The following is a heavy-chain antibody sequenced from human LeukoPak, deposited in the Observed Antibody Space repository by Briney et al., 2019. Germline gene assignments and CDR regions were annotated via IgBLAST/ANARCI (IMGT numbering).Heavy chain of an antibody. J-gene: IGHJ4*02. V-gene: IGHV4-34*01. D-gene: IGHD3-3*01. CDR1: GGSFSGCY. Sequence: TSETLSLTCAVYGGSFSGCYWSWIRQPPGKGLEWIGEINHSGSTNYNPSLESRVTISVDTSKNQFSLKLSSVTAADTAVYYCARARITIFGVVTYYFDYWGQGTLVTVSS. CDR3: ARARITIFGVVTYYFDY. CDR2: INHSGST.